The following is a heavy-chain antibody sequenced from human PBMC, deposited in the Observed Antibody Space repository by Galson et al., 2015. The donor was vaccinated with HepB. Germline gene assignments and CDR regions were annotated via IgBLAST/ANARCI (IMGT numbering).Heavy chain of an antibody. CDR2: RAGRGGRR. D-gene: IGHD6-13*01. V-gene: IGHV3-23*01. CDR1: RVTFRLYA. Sequence: SLRLSCAPSRVTFRLYATNWVPHAPGKGLEWVPGRAGRGGRRPYADSVKGRFTISRDNHKNTLYMQMDSQRAEDTAVYYCAKFNSSWQRNVDWGQGTLVTVSS. CDR3: AKFNSSWQRNVD. J-gene: IGHJ4*02.